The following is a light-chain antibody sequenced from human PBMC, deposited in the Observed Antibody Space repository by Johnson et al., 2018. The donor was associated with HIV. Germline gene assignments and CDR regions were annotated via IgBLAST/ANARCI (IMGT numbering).Light chain of an antibody. CDR2: ENN. J-gene: IGLJ1*01. Sequence: QSVLTQPPSVSAAPGQKVTISCSGSSSNIGNNYVSWYQQLPGTAPKLLIYENNKRPSDIPDRFSGSKSGTSATLGITGLQTGDEADYYCGPWDTSLSAGGVFGTGTKVTVL. CDR3: GPWDTSLSAGGV. CDR1: SSNIGNNY. V-gene: IGLV1-51*02.